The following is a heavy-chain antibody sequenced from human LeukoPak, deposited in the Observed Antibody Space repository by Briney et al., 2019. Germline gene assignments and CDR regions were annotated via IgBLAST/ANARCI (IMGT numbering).Heavy chain of an antibody. CDR3: ARDNVVTDYYGMDV. CDR2: IIPILGIA. V-gene: IGHV1-69*04. J-gene: IGHJ6*02. CDR1: GGTFSSYA. Sequence: SVKVSCKASGGTFSSYAISWVRQAPGQGLEWLGRIIPILGIANYAQKFQGRVTITADKSTSTAYMELSSLRSEDTAVYYCARDNVVTDYYGMDVWGQGTTVTVSS. D-gene: IGHD2-21*02.